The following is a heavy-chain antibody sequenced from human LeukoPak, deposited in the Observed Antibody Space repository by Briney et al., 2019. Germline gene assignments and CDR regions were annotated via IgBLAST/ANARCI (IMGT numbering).Heavy chain of an antibody. Sequence: GGSLRLSCVVSGFTFSGNWMHWVRQAPGKGLEWVSSISSGSTYMYYADSVKGRFTISRDNAKNSMYLQMNSLRAEDTAVYYCGRVGGRSKAAKGDAFDIWGQGTMVTVSS. D-gene: IGHD6-6*01. CDR3: GRVGGRSKAAKGDAFDI. J-gene: IGHJ3*02. CDR2: ISSGSTYM. CDR1: GFTFSGNW. V-gene: IGHV3-21*01.